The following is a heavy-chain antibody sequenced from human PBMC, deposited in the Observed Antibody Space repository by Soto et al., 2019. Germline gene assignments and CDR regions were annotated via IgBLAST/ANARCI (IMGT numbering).Heavy chain of an antibody. V-gene: IGHV3-33*01. CDR3: ARADYGSGSNYYYGMDF. J-gene: IGHJ6*02. CDR2: IWFDGGNK. D-gene: IGHD3-10*01. Sequence: QVELVESGGGVVQPGRSLRLSCAAAGFTFSRYGMHWVRQAPGKGLEWVAVIWFDGGNKYYTDSVKGRFTISRDNSKNTLDLQRNSRRVVDTALYYCARADYGSGSNYYYGMDFWGQGTTVTVSS. CDR1: GFTFSRYG.